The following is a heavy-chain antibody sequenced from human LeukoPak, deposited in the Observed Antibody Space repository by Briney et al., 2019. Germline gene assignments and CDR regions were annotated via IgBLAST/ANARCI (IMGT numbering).Heavy chain of an antibody. Sequence: ASLNVSFKASVYTFTAYYMHWVGQAPRQRLEWMGWINPNSSGTNYAQKFQGRVTMTRYTSISTAYMEVRRLRYNDRGVYYCERPGGVGDIDYWGQGTLVTVSS. CDR1: VYTFTAYY. CDR2: INPNSSGT. V-gene: IGHV1-2*02. J-gene: IGHJ4*02. CDR3: ERPGGVGDIDY. D-gene: IGHD3-16*01.